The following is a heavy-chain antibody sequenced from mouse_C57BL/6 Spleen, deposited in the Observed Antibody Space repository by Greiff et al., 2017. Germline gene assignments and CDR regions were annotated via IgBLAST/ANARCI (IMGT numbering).Heavy chain of an antibody. V-gene: IGHV1-50*01. J-gene: IGHJ2*01. Sequence: VQLQQPGAELVKPGASVKLSCKASGYTFTSYWMQWVKQRPGQGLEWIGEIDPSDSYTNYNQKFKGKATLTVDTSSSTAYMQLSSLTSADSAVYYCARPHYYGSSPYYFDYWGQGTTLTVSS. CDR1: GYTFTSYW. CDR3: ARPHYYGSSPYYFDY. CDR2: IDPSDSYT. D-gene: IGHD1-1*01.